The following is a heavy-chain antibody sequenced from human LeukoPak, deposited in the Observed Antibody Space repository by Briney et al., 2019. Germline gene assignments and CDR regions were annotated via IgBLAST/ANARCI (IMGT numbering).Heavy chain of an antibody. CDR2: IYYSGST. CDR3: ARVRGGTYYYYYMDV. J-gene: IGHJ6*03. Sequence: SETLSLTCTVSGGSISSYYWSWIRQPPGKGLEWIGYIYYSGSTNYNPSLKSRVTISVDTSKNQFSLKLSSVTAADTAVYYCARVRGGTYYYYYMDVWGKGTTVTISS. D-gene: IGHD3-10*01. CDR1: GGSISSYY. V-gene: IGHV4-59*12.